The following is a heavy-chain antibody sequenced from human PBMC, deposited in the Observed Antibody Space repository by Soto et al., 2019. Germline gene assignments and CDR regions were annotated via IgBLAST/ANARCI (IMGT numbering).Heavy chain of an antibody. CDR3: AFCTNGVYYFDY. D-gene: IGHD2-8*01. Sequence: QVQLVQSGAEVKKPGSSVKVSCKASGGTFSSYAISWVRQAPGQGLEWMGGIIPIFGKANYAQKFQGRVTITADEPTSTAYMELSSLRSEDTAVYYCAFCTNGVYYFDYWGQGTLVTVSS. CDR2: IIPIFGKA. CDR1: GGTFSSYA. V-gene: IGHV1-69*01. J-gene: IGHJ4*02.